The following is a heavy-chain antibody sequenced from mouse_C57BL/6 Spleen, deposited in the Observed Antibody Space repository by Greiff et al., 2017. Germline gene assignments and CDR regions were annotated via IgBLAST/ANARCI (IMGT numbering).Heavy chain of an antibody. J-gene: IGHJ4*01. CDR3: ARGSLHYYGSSDYAMDY. CDR1: GYTFTSYW. CDR2: IHPNSGST. D-gene: IGHD1-1*01. V-gene: IGHV1-64*01. Sequence: QVQLQQPGAELVKPGASVKLSCKASGYTFTSYWMHWVKQRPGQGLEWIGMIHPNSGSTNYNEKFKSKATLTVDKSSSTAYMQLSSLTSEDSAVYYCARGSLHYYGSSDYAMDYWGQGTSVTVSS.